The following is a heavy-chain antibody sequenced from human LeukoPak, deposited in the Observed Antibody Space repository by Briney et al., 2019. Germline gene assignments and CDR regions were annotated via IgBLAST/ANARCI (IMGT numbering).Heavy chain of an antibody. Sequence: GGSLRLSCAASGFTFSSYAMSWVRQAPGKGLEWVSAISGSGSTTYYADSVKGRFTISRDNSKNTFYLQMNTLRAEDTALYYCAKAAAPGSKYYFDYWGQGTLVTVSS. CDR3: AKAAAPGSKYYFDY. J-gene: IGHJ4*02. CDR1: GFTFSSYA. D-gene: IGHD3-10*01. V-gene: IGHV3-23*01. CDR2: ISGSGSTT.